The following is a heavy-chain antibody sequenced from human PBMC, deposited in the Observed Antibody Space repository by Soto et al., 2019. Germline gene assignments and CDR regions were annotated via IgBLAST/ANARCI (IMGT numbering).Heavy chain of an antibody. Sequence: QVQLVESGGGVVQPGRSLRLSCAASGFTFSSYGMHWVRQAPGKGLEWVAVIWYDGSNKYYADSVKGRFTISRDNSKNTLYLQMNSLRAEDTAVYYCARDTWQWPPTSIDYWGQGTLVTVSS. CDR2: IWYDGSNK. CDR1: GFTFSSYG. J-gene: IGHJ4*02. V-gene: IGHV3-33*01. D-gene: IGHD6-19*01. CDR3: ARDTWQWPPTSIDY.